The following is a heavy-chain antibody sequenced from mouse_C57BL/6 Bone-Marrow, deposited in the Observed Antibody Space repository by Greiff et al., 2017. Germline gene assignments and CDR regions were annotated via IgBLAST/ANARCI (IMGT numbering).Heavy chain of an antibody. CDR2: IYPRSGNT. CDR3: EHYYGSSSWYFDV. Sequence: VKLMESGAELARPGASVKLSCKASGYTFTSYGISWVQQRTGQGLEWIGEIYPRSGNTYYNEKFKGKATLTADESSSTAYMELRSLTSEDSAVYFCEHYYGSSSWYFDVWGTGTTVTVSS. J-gene: IGHJ1*03. CDR1: GYTFTSYG. D-gene: IGHD1-1*01. V-gene: IGHV1-81*01.